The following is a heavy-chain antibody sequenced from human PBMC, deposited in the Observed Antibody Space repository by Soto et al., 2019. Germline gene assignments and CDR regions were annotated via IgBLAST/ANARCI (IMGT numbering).Heavy chain of an antibody. V-gene: IGHV4-31*03. J-gene: IGHJ4*02. D-gene: IGHD3-16*01. CDR1: GGSISSGGYY. Sequence: SETLSLTCTVSGGSISSGGYYWSWFRQPPGKGLEWIGYIYFSGSTYYNPSLKSRVTISVDTSKNHFSLKLTSVTAADTAVYYCARDQPPNISCYIDYWGQVTLVTVSS. CDR3: ARDQPPNISCYIDY. CDR2: IYFSGST.